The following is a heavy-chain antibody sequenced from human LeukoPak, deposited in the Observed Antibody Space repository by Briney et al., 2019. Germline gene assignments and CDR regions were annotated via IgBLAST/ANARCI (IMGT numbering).Heavy chain of an antibody. CDR3: ASLGCSSTSCYNY. Sequence: GGSLKLSCAASGFTFSSYSMNWVRQAPGKGLEWVSYISSSSSTIYYADSVEGRFTISRDNAKNSLYLQMNSLRAEDTAVYYCASLGCSSTSCYNYWGQGTLVTVSS. J-gene: IGHJ4*02. CDR2: ISSSSSTI. V-gene: IGHV3-48*01. D-gene: IGHD2-2*02. CDR1: GFTFSSYS.